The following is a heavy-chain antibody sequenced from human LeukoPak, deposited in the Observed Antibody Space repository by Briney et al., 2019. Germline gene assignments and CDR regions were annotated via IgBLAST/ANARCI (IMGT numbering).Heavy chain of an antibody. CDR3: AILRGSEGY. Sequence: GGSLRLSCAASGFTFSSYSMNWVRQAPGKGLEWVAFIRYDGSNKYYADSVKGRFTISRDNSKNTLYLQMNSPRAEDTAVYYCAILRGSEGYWGQGTLVTASS. CDR1: GFTFSSYS. CDR2: IRYDGSNK. J-gene: IGHJ4*02. D-gene: IGHD3-10*01. V-gene: IGHV3-30*02.